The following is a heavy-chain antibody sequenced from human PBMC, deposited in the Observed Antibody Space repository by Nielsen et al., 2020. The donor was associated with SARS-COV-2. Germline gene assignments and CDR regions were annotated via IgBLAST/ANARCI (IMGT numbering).Heavy chain of an antibody. CDR2: IDSSDSYT. V-gene: IGHV5-10-1*01. J-gene: IGHJ6*02. Sequence: GESLKISCTGSGYSLTASWISWVRQMPGKALEWMGRIDSSDSYTNYSPSFQGHVTISADKSISTAYLQWSSLKASDTAMYYCARSYDYSHYHYYDMDVWGQGTTVTVSS. D-gene: IGHD4-11*01. CDR3: ARSYDYSHYHYYDMDV. CDR1: GYSLTASW.